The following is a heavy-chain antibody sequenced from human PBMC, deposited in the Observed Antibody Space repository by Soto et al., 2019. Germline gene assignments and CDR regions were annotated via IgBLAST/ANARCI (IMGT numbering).Heavy chain of an antibody. CDR1: GYTFTSYA. CDR3: AGFFVVVTAAAY. Sequence: GASVKVSCKASGYTFTSYAMHWVRQAPGQRLEWMGWINAGNGNTKYSQKFQGRVTITRDTSASTAYMELSSLRSEDTAVYYCAGFFVVVTAAAYGGQGTLVPVPS. CDR2: INAGNGNT. D-gene: IGHD2-21*02. V-gene: IGHV1-3*01. J-gene: IGHJ4*02.